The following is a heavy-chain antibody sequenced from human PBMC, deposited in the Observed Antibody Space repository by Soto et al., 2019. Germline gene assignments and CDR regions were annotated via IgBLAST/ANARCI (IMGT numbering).Heavy chain of an antibody. D-gene: IGHD1-26*01. CDR1: GFTFTDYV. CDR3: ARGSAFIGLDY. V-gene: IGHV3-30*03. CDR2: ISYDGSNK. Sequence: PGGSLILSCEASGFTFTDYVMHWVRQAPGKGLEWVAVISYDGSNKYYADSVKGRSTISRDNTKDSLYLQMNSLRAEDTAIYYCARGSAFIGLDYWGQGTPVTVSS. J-gene: IGHJ4*02.